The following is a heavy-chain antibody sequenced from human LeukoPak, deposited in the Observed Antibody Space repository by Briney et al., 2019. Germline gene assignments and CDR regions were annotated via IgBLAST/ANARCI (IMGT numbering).Heavy chain of an antibody. V-gene: IGHV3-9*03. CDR2: ISWNSGSI. CDR3: ARNLHDYGDYPDAFDI. CDR1: GFTFDDYA. D-gene: IGHD4-17*01. Sequence: GGSLRLSCAASGFTFDDYAMHWVRQAPGKGLEWVSGISWNSGSIGYADSVKGRFTISRDNAKNSLYLQMTSLRAEDMALYYCARNLHDYGDYPDAFDIWGQGTMVTVSS. J-gene: IGHJ3*02.